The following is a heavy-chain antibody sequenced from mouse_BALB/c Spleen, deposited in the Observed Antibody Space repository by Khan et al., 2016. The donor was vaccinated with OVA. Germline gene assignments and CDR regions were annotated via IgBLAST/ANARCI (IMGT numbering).Heavy chain of an antibody. J-gene: IGHJ4*01. Sequence: QVQLKESGPGLVAPSQSLSITCTISGFSLTDYGIHWVRQPPGKGLEWLVVIWSDGTTNYNSALKSRLSISKDNSKSQVFLKMNSLQTDDTAMYYCSRQPCYLYYIIDYWGQGTSVTVSS. CDR1: GFSLTDYG. V-gene: IGHV2-6-1*01. CDR3: SRQPCYLYYIIDY. CDR2: IWSDGTT.